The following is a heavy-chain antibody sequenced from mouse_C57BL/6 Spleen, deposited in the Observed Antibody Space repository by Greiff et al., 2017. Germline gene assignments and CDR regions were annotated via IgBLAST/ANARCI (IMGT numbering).Heavy chain of an antibody. Sequence: EVQLLESGPELVKPGASVKIPCKASGYTFTDYNMDWVKQSHGKSLEWIGDINPNNGGTIYNQKFKGKATLTVDTSSSTAYMELRSLTSEDTAVYYCARRAAQAYYARDYGGRGTSVTVSS. CDR3: ARRAAQAYYARDY. CDR2: INPNNGGT. J-gene: IGHJ4*01. D-gene: IGHD3-2*02. V-gene: IGHV1-18*01. CDR1: GYTFTDYN.